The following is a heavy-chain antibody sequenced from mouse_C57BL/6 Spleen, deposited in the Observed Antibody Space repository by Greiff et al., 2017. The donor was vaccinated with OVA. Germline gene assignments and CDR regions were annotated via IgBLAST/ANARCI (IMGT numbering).Heavy chain of an antibody. CDR3: ARWVLAMDY. V-gene: IGHV1-80*01. CDR2: IYPGDGDT. Sequence: VQLQQSGAGLVKPGASVKISCKASGYAFSSYWMDWVKQVPGKGLEWIGQIYPGDGDTNYNGKFKGKATLTADKSSSTAYMQLSSLTSEDSAVYFCARWVLAMDYWGQGTSVTVSS. D-gene: IGHD2-14*01. J-gene: IGHJ4*01. CDR1: GYAFSSYW.